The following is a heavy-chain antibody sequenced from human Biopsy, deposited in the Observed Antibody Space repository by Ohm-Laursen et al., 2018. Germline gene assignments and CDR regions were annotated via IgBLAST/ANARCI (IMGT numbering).Heavy chain of an antibody. CDR1: GYTFAGYY. CDR2: INPNSGNA. CDR3: ARVPAYPSIDGYYGLDL. D-gene: IGHD3-9*01. Sequence: ASVKVSCKASGYTFAGYYLHWVRQAPGHGLEWMGWINPNSGNANYAQSFQGRLTVTRDTSISTAYMELTSLTFDDTPIYYCARVPAYPSIDGYYGLDLWGQGTTVIVSS. J-gene: IGHJ6*02. V-gene: IGHV1-2*02.